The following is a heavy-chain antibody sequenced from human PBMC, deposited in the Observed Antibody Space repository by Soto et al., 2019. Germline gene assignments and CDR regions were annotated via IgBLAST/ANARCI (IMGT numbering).Heavy chain of an antibody. V-gene: IGHV4-59*01. Sequence: SETLSLTCTVSGGSISSYYWSWIRQPPGKGLEWIGYIYYSGSTNYNPSLKSRVTISVDTSKNQFSLKLSSVTAADTAVYYCARVNVVVVPAATRSGVYDYYYYMDVWGQGTTVTVSS. CDR2: IYYSGST. CDR3: ARVNVVVVPAATRSGVYDYYYYMDV. J-gene: IGHJ6*03. CDR1: GGSISSYY. D-gene: IGHD2-2*01.